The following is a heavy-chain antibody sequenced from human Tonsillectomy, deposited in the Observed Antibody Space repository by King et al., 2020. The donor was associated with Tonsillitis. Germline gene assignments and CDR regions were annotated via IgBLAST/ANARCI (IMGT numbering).Heavy chain of an antibody. CDR1: GFTFSSFW. Sequence: EVQLVESGGGLVQPGGSLRLSCAASGFTFSSFWIHWVRQAPGKGLVWVSRINSDGSSTTYADSVEGRFTISRDNAKHTVYLQMSSLRAEDTAIYTCIRDFGAVGATNAFDIWGQGAMVTVSS. CDR3: IRDFGAVGATNAFDI. D-gene: IGHD1-26*01. J-gene: IGHJ3*02. V-gene: IGHV3-74*01. CDR2: INSDGSST.